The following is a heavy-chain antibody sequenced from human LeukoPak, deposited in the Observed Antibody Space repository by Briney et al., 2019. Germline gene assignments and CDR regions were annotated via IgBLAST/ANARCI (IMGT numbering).Heavy chain of an antibody. D-gene: IGHD3-9*01. CDR3: ARTDWLSTYFDY. V-gene: IGHV4-38-2*01. Sequence: PSETLSLTCAVSGYSISSGYYWGWIRHPPGKGLEWIANIYHSGTTYYNPSLKSRVTISVDTSKNQFSLRLSSVTATDTAVYYCARTDWLSTYFDYWGQGTLVTVSS. CDR1: GYSISSGYY. CDR2: IYHSGTT. J-gene: IGHJ4*02.